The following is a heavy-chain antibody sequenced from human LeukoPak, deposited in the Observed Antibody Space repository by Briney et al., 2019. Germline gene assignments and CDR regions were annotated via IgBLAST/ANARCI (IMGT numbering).Heavy chain of an antibody. CDR3: ARVWGSIDY. CDR2: MNPKSGNT. D-gene: IGHD7-27*01. CDR1: GYTFTNYD. J-gene: IGHJ4*02. Sequence: ASVKVSCKTSGYTFTNYDINWVRQATGQGLEWMGWMNPKSGNTGSAQRFQGRVTLTRDTSISTTYMELSSLRSEDTAVYYCARVWGSIDYWGQGTLVTVSS. V-gene: IGHV1-8*01.